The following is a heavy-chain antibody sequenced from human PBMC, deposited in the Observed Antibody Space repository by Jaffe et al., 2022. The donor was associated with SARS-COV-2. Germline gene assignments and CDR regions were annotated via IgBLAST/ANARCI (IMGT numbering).Heavy chain of an antibody. V-gene: IGHV4-4*07. CDR3: AREGQWLAYGYFDY. J-gene: IGHJ4*02. CDR1: GGSISSYY. CDR2: IYTSGST. Sequence: QVQLQESGPGLVKPSETLSLTCTVSGGSISSYYWSWIRQPAGKGLEWIGRIYTSGSTNYNPSLKSRVTMSVDTSKNQFSLKLSSVTAADTAVYYCAREGQWLAYGYFDYWGQGTLVTVSS. D-gene: IGHD6-19*01.